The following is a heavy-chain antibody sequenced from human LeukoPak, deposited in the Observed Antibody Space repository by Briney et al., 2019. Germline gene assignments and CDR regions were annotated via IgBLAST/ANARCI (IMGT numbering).Heavy chain of an antibody. CDR1: GGSFSGYY. Sequence: PSETLSLTCAVYGGSFSGYYWSWIRQPPGKGLEWIGEINHGGSTNYNPSLKSRVTISVDTSKNQFPLKLSSVTAADTAVYYCARGPYCSSTSCYPIYYYFDYWGQGTLVTVSS. CDR3: ARGPYCSSTSCYPIYYYFDY. V-gene: IGHV4-34*01. J-gene: IGHJ4*02. D-gene: IGHD2-2*01. CDR2: INHGGST.